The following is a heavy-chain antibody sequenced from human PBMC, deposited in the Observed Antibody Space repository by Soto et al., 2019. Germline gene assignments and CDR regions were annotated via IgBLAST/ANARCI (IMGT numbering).Heavy chain of an antibody. CDR3: ARVSSSSGYYYYGMDV. V-gene: IGHV4-30-2*01. CDR2: IYHSGST. J-gene: IGHJ6*02. D-gene: IGHD6-6*01. CDR1: GGSISSGGYS. Sequence: TLSLTCAVSGGSISSGGYSWSWIRQPPGKGLEWIGYIYHSGSTYYNPSLKSRVTISVDRSKNQFSLKLSSVTAADTAVYYCARVSSSSGYYYYGMDVWGQGTTVTVSS.